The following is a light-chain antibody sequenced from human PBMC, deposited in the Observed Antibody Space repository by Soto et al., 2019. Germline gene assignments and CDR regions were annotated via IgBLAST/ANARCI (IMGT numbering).Light chain of an antibody. Sequence: QSVLTQPPSASGTPGQRVTISCSGSRSNIGSNYVYWYQQLPGTAPKLLIYRNNQRPSGVPDRFSGSKSGTSASLAISGLRSADEADYYCAAWDDSLSGHAVFGGGTQLTVL. CDR2: RNN. V-gene: IGLV1-47*01. CDR1: RSNIGSNY. J-gene: IGLJ7*01. CDR3: AAWDDSLSGHAV.